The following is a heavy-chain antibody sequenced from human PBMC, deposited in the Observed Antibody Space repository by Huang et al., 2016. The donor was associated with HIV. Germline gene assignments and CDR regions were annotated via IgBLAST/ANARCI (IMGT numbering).Heavy chain of an antibody. CDR1: GGSMSSYY. CDR2: IYYSGST. Sequence: QVQLQESGPGLVKPSETLSLTCTVSGGSMSSYYWSWIRQPPGKGLEWIWYIYYSGSTNYNPSLKRRVTISVDTSKNQFSLRLSSVTAADTAVYYCASASIAARRWFDPWGQGSLVTVSS. J-gene: IGHJ5*02. V-gene: IGHV4-59*01. D-gene: IGHD6-6*01. CDR3: ASASIAARRWFDP.